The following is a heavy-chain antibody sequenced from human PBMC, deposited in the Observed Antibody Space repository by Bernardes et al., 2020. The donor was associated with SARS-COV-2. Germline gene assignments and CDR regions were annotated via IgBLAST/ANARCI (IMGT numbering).Heavy chain of an antibody. V-gene: IGHV4-59*01. Sequence: SETLSLTCTVSGDSISSFYWSWIRQPPGKGLEWIGYIYHSGSTNYNPSLKSRVTLSVDTSKSQFSLRLRSVTAADTAVYYCARIGSRQLGDPGWFHPWGEGILIIVS. D-gene: IGHD6-6*01. J-gene: IGHJ5*02. CDR1: GDSISSFY. CDR3: ARIGSRQLGDPGWFHP. CDR2: IYHSGST.